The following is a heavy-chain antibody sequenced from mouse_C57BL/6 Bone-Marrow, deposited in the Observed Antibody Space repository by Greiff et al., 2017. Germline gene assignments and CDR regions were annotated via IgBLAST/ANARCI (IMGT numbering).Heavy chain of an antibody. CDR1: GFTFSNYW. J-gene: IGHJ4*01. D-gene: IGHD2-4*01. Sequence: EVKLEESGGGLVQPGGSMKLSCVAYGFTFSNYWMNWVRQSPEKGLEWVAQIRLKSDNYATHYAESVKGRFTISRDDSKSSVYLQMNNLRAEDTGIYYCSKKYDYDYYAMDYWGQGTSVTVSS. V-gene: IGHV6-3*01. CDR2: IRLKSDNYAT. CDR3: SKKYDYDYYAMDY.